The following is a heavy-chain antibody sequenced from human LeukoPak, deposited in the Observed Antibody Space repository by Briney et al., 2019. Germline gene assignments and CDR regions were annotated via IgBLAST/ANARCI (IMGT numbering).Heavy chain of an antibody. V-gene: IGHV1-69*01. D-gene: IGHD3-3*01. J-gene: IGHJ6*02. CDR2: IIPIFGTA. CDR1: GGTFSSYA. CDR3: ARGFGVVINDKNYYYYYGMDV. Sequence: GSSVKVSCTASGGTFSSYAISWVRQAPGQGLEWMGGIIPIFGTANYAQKFQGRVTITADESTSTAYMELSSLRSEDTAVYYCARGFGVVINDKNYYYYYGMDVWGQGTTVTVSS.